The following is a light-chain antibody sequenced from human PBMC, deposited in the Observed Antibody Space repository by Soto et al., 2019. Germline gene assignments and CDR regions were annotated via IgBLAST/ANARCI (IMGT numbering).Light chain of an antibody. CDR2: DVS. CDR3: SSYTSSSTLVV. J-gene: IGLJ2*01. Sequence: QSALTQPASVSGSPGQSITISCTGTSSDVGGYNSVSWYQQHPGKAPKLMIYDVSNRPSGVSNRFSGSMSGNTASLTISGLQAEDEAAYYCSSYTSSSTLVVFGGGTKHTVL. CDR1: SSDVGGYNS. V-gene: IGLV2-14*01.